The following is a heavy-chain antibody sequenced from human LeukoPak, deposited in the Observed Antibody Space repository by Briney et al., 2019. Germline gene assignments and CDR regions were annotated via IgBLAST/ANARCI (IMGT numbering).Heavy chain of an antibody. J-gene: IGHJ4*02. Sequence: GGSLSLTCAVSGFSFTTYSMGWVRQSPGKGLEWVSSISGGGGGTYYAEFVKGRFTISRDNSKNTLYLQMNSLRAEDTAVYYCAKFYDILTRYFQHWGRETLVTVSS. CDR2: ISGGGGGT. V-gene: IGHV3-23*01. CDR3: AKFYDILTRYFQH. D-gene: IGHD3-9*01. CDR1: GFSFTTYS.